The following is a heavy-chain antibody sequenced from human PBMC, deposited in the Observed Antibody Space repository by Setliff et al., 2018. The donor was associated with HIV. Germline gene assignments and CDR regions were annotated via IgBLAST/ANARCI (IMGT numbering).Heavy chain of an antibody. CDR1: GFTFGDYG. CDR3: TRVSDRHTSTNSGY. V-gene: IGHV3-49*04. D-gene: IGHD3-16*02. CDR2: IRTKSYGGTV. J-gene: IGHJ4*02. Sequence: PGGSLRLSCTGFGFTFGDYGLPWARQAPGKGLEWLGSIRTKSYGGTVQHAASVRGRVTISRDDSRSIAYLDMSSLKTDDTAVYYCTRVSDRHTSTNSGYWGQGALVTVSS.